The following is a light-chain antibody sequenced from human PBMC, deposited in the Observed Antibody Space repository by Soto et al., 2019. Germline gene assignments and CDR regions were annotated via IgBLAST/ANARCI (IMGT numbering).Light chain of an antibody. CDR3: QQSYSTLGT. CDR2: AAS. CDR1: HSINNY. Sequence: IQMTQSPCSLSASVGDRVIITCRSDHSINNYLNWYQQRPGKVPKLLIYAASTLQSGVPSRFSGSGSGRVFTLTINSLQPEDFATYYCQQSYSTLGTFGRGTRVEI. V-gene: IGKV1-39*01. J-gene: IGKJ2*01.